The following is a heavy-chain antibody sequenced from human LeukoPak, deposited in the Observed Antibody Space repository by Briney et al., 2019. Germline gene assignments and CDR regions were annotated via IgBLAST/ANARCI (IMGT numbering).Heavy chain of an antibody. D-gene: IGHD1-26*01. Sequence: PGGSLRLSCAASGFTFSSYAMSWVRQAPGKGLEWVSAISGSGGSTYYADSVKGRFAISRDNSKNTLYLQMNSLRAEDTAVYYCANSAQVGATAGAFDYWGQGTLVTVSS. CDR1: GFTFSSYA. V-gene: IGHV3-23*01. J-gene: IGHJ4*02. CDR2: ISGSGGST. CDR3: ANSAQVGATAGAFDY.